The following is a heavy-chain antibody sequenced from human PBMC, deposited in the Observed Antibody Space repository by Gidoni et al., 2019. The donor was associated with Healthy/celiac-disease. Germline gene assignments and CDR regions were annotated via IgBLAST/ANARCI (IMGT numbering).Heavy chain of an antibody. Sequence: QVQLQESGPGLVKPSETLSLPCTVSGGSVSSGSYYWSWIRQPPGKGLEWIGYIYYSGSPNYNHSLKSRVTISVDTSKNQFSLKLSSVTAADTAVYYCARDGVDTAMGDWGQGTLVTVSS. CDR1: GGSVSSGSYY. J-gene: IGHJ4*02. CDR3: ARDGVDTAMGD. CDR2: IYYSGSP. V-gene: IGHV4-61*01. D-gene: IGHD5-18*01.